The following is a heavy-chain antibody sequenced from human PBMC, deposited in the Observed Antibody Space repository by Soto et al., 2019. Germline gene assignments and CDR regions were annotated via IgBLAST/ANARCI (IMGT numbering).Heavy chain of an antibody. Sequence: EVQLLESGGGLVHPGGSLRLSCAASGFTFNSYVMTWVRQTPGKGLEWVSAISVSGNGSYYADSVKGRFTISRDNSKSTLFLQMNSLRADDSAVYYFANLDRGDCSGEGCLFGNFQHWGQGTLVTVSS. CDR1: GFTFNSYV. D-gene: IGHD2-15*01. J-gene: IGHJ1*01. V-gene: IGHV3-23*01. CDR3: ANLDRGDCSGEGCLFGNFQH. CDR2: ISVSGNGS.